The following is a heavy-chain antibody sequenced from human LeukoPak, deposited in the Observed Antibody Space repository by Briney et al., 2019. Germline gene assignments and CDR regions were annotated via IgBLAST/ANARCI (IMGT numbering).Heavy chain of an antibody. CDR3: ARGGFHYGPGNFYGPFAY. CDR2: INHSGST. V-gene: IGHV4-34*01. Sequence: PSETLSLTCAVYGGSFSGYYWSWIRQPPGKGLEWIGEINHSGSTNYNPSLKSRGTISGDTSKNQFSLKLRSVTAADTAVYYCARGGFHYGPGNFYGPFAYWGQGALVTVSS. CDR1: GGSFSGYY. J-gene: IGHJ4*02. D-gene: IGHD3-10*01.